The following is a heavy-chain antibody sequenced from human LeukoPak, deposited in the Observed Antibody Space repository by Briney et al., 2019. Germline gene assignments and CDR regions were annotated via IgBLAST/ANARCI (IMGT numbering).Heavy chain of an antibody. Sequence: SETLSLACTVSGGSISSYYWSWIRQPPGKGLEWIGYIYYSGSTNYNPSLKSRVTISVDTSKNQFSLKLSSVTAADTAVYYCASSVIAVAGTKLVSYFQHWGQGTLVTVSS. J-gene: IGHJ1*01. CDR1: GGSISSYY. CDR2: IYYSGST. V-gene: IGHV4-59*01. CDR3: ASSVIAVAGTKLVSYFQH. D-gene: IGHD6-19*01.